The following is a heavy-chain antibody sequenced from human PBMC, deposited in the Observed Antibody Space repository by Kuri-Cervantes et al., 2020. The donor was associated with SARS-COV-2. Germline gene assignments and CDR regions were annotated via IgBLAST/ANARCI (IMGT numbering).Heavy chain of an antibody. V-gene: IGHV1-24*01. J-gene: IGHJ3*02. CDR2: FDPEDGET. CDR1: GYTLTELS. D-gene: IGHD6-19*01. Sequence: ASVQVSCKVSGYTLTELSMHWVRQAPGKGLEWMGGFDPEDGETIYAQKFQGRVTMTEDTSTDTAYMELSSLRSDDTAVYYCARPPAVGAVAGTEDAFDIWGQGTMVTVSS. CDR3: ARPPAVGAVAGTEDAFDI.